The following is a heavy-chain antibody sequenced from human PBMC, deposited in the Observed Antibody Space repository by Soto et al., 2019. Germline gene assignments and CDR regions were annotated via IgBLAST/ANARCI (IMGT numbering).Heavy chain of an antibody. V-gene: IGHV1-24*01. Sequence: ASVKVSCQVSGYTLTEFSIHWVGQAPGEGLEWMGGLDLKNGEKIYAQNFQGRVTMTEDYSTDTPYMELSRLRSEDTAVYYCAIELGRSNQLDHWGQGTMVTVSS. J-gene: IGHJ5*02. CDR2: LDLKNGEK. CDR1: GYTLTEFS. D-gene: IGHD6-13*01. CDR3: AIELGRSNQLDH.